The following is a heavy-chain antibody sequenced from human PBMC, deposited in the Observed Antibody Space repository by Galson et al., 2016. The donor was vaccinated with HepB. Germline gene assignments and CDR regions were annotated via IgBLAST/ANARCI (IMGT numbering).Heavy chain of an antibody. V-gene: IGHV3-30-3*01. Sequence: SLRLSCAASGFTFRSYVMNWVRQAPGKGLEWVAVISYDGSNKYYADSVKGRFTLSRDNSKNTLYLQMNSLRAEDTAVYYCAKEDCSSTSCYNYYYYYGMDVWGQGTTVTVSS. D-gene: IGHD2-2*02. CDR3: AKEDCSSTSCYNYYYYYGMDV. CDR2: ISYDGSNK. CDR1: GFTFRSYV. J-gene: IGHJ6*02.